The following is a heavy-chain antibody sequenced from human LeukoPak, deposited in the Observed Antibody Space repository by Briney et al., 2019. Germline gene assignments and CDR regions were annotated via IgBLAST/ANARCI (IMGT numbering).Heavy chain of an antibody. CDR2: IYPGDFYT. D-gene: IGHD6-13*01. Sequence: GVSLKISCKGSGYRFTSYGIGWVGQMPGKGLVWNGSIYPGDFYTRYSLSFQCEAAISAVKSITTAYLLWSTLKSWQTSIFYCSREKVSSSPLDIWGPGTMVTVSS. J-gene: IGHJ3*02. CDR1: GYRFTSYG. CDR3: SREKVSSSPLDI. V-gene: IGHV5-51*01.